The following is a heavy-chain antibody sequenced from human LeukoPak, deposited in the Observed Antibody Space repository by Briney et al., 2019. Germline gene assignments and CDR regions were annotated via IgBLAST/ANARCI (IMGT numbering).Heavy chain of an antibody. CDR2: IYYSGST. J-gene: IGHJ4*02. V-gene: IGHV4-59*01. CDR3: ARGSSGWLVTDFDY. Sequence: PSETLSLTCTVSGGSISSYYWSWIRQPPGKGLEWIGYIYYSGSTNYNPSLKSRVTISVDTSKNQFSLKLSSVTAADTAVYYCARGSSGWLVTDFDYWGQGTLVTVSS. CDR1: GGSISSYY. D-gene: IGHD6-19*01.